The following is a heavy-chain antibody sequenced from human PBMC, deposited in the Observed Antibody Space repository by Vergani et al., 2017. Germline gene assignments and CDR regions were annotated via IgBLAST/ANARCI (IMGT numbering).Heavy chain of an antibody. D-gene: IGHD3-16*01. V-gene: IGHV3-9*01. CDR2: ISWNSGSI. Sequence: EVQLVESGGGLVQPGRSLRLSCAASGFTFDDYAMHWVRQAPGKGLEWVSGISWNSGSIGYADSVKGRFTISRDNAKNTLYLQMNSLRAEDTAVYYCARAARPARFDYYGMDVWGQGTTVTVSS. CDR1: GFTFDDYA. CDR3: ARAARPARFDYYGMDV. J-gene: IGHJ6*02.